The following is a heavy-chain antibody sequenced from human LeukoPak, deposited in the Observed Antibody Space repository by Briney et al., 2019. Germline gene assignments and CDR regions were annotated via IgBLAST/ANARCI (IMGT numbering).Heavy chain of an antibody. CDR2: ISYDGSNK. D-gene: IGHD1-26*01. J-gene: IGHJ1*01. V-gene: IGHV3-30-3*01. CDR3: ARGGEWELLPAYFQH. Sequence: GGSLRLSCAASGFTFSSYAMHWVRQAPGKGLEWVAVISYDGSNKYYADSVKGRFTISRENSKNTLYLQMNSLRAEDTAVYYCARGGEWELLPAYFQHWGQGTLVTVSS. CDR1: GFTFSSYA.